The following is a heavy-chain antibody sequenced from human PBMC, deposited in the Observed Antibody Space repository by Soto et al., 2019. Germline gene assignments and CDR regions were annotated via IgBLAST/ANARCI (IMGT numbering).Heavy chain of an antibody. CDR2: IYSGGST. CDR3: ARRLGYCSSTSCYYYYMDV. V-gene: IGHV3-66*01. Sequence: EVQLVESGGGLVQPGGSLRLSCAASGFTVSSNYMSWVRQAPGKGLEWVSVIYSGGSTYYADSVKGRFTISRDNSKNTLYLTMNRLRAEDTGVYYCARRLGYCSSTSCYYYYMDVWGKGTTVTVSS. D-gene: IGHD2-2*01. J-gene: IGHJ6*03. CDR1: GFTVSSNY.